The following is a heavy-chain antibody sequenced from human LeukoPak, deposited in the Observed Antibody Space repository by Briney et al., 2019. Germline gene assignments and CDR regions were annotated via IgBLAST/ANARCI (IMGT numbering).Heavy chain of an antibody. CDR1: GYTFTSYG. V-gene: IGHV1-18*01. CDR3: ARVQGYSSGCSHAHCWYFDL. D-gene: IGHD6-19*01. CDR2: ISAYNGNT. J-gene: IGHJ2*01. Sequence: VASVKVSCKASGYTFTSYGISWVRQAPGQGLEWMGWISAYNGNTNYAQKLQGRVTMTTDTSTSTAYMELRSLRSDDTAVYYCARVQGYSSGCSHAHCWYFDLWGRGTLVTVSS.